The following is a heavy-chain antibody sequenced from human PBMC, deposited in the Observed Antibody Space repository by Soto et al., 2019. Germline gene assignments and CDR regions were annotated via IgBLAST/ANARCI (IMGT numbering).Heavy chain of an antibody. V-gene: IGHV4-59*01. CDR1: GGSISSYY. D-gene: IGHD2-2*01. CDR3: ARGLGHCSSTSCHERWFDP. J-gene: IGHJ5*02. CDR2: IYYSGST. Sequence: PSETLSLTCTVSGGSISSYYWSWIRQPPGKGLEWIGYIYYSGSTNYNPSLKSRVTISVDTSKNQFSLKLSSVTAADTAVYYCARGLGHCSSTSCHERWFDPWGQGTLVTSPQ.